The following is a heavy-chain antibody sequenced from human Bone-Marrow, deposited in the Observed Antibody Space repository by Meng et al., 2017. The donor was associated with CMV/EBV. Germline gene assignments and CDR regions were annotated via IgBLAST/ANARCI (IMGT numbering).Heavy chain of an antibody. V-gene: IGHV3-30*02. CDR1: GFTFSSYG. D-gene: IGHD1-26*01. CDR2: IRYDGSNK. Sequence: GESLKISCAASGFTFSSYGMHWVRQAPGKGLEWVAFIRYDGSNKYYADSVKGRFTISRDNSKNTLYLQMNSLRAEDTAVYYCARMRLGRRGSGSPGYYGMDVWGQGTTVTVSS. J-gene: IGHJ6*01. CDR3: ARMRLGRRGSGSPGYYGMDV.